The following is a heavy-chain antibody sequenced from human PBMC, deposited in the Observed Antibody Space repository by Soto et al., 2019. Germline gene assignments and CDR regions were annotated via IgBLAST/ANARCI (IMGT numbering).Heavy chain of an antibody. Sequence: DVQLVESGGGLVQPGGSLRLACGASGLTLSDYSLVWVRQAQGKGLEWVSHIVSGGSKDYTDSVRGRFTISRDDAKNSTYLHRSHGGVDHTALDSYATARMRFMAWQCTCYQHYGDRHVGGKCAPVSVSS. D-gene: IGHD3-3*01. CDR2: IVSGGSK. CDR1: GLTLSDYS. CDR3: ATARMRFMAWQCTCYQHYGDRHV. J-gene: IGHJ6*04. V-gene: IGHV3-48*01.